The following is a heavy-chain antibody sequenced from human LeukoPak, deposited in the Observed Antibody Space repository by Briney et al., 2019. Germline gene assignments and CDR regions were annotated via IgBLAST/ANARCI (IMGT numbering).Heavy chain of an antibody. CDR1: GFNFNNYA. D-gene: IGHD2-15*01. CDR2: ISSSSSYI. CDR3: ARDGSGSGDY. Sequence: GGSLRLSCAASGFNFNNYAMHWVRQAPGKGLEWVSSISSSSSYIYYADSVKGRFTISRDNAKNSLYLQMNSLRAEDTAVYYCARDGSGSGDYWGQGTLVTVSS. J-gene: IGHJ4*02. V-gene: IGHV3-21*01.